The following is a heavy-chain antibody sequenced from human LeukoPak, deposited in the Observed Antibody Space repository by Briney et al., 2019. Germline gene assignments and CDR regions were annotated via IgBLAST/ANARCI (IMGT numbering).Heavy chain of an antibody. CDR3: AKMLLNYYDTSGGAFDI. V-gene: IGHV3-23*01. D-gene: IGHD3-22*01. J-gene: IGHJ3*02. CDR1: GFTFSSYG. Sequence: GGSLRLSCAASGFTFSSYGMHWVRQAPGKGLEWVSGVSGSGVSTYYADSVKGRFTISRDHSKNTLYLQMHSLRAEDTAIYYCAKMLLNYYDTSGGAFDIWGQGTMATVSS. CDR2: VSGSGVST.